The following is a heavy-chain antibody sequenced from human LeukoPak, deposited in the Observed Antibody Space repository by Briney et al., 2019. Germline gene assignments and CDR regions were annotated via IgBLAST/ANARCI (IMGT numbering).Heavy chain of an antibody. CDR3: AKSAYYDILTGYDQGVYFDY. D-gene: IGHD3-9*01. CDR1: GYTFSTYW. Sequence: GGSLRLSCAASGYTFSTYWMSWVRQAPGKGLEWVANIKQDGSEKYYVDSMKGRFTISRDNAKNSLYLQMNSLRAEDMALYYCAKSAYYDILTGYDQGVYFDYWGQGTLVTVSS. CDR2: IKQDGSEK. J-gene: IGHJ4*02. V-gene: IGHV3-7*03.